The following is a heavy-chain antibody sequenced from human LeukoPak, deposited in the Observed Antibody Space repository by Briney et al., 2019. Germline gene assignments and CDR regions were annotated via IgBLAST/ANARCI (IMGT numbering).Heavy chain of an antibody. CDR2: INPSGGST. D-gene: IGHD6-19*01. Sequence: ASVKVSCKASGYTFTSYYMRWVRQAPGQGLEWMGIINPSGGSTSYAQKFQGRVTMTRDTSTSTVYMELSSLRSEDTAVYYCARRMAGTFSFDYWGQGTLVTVSS. CDR1: GYTFTSYY. J-gene: IGHJ4*02. V-gene: IGHV1-46*01. CDR3: ARRMAGTFSFDY.